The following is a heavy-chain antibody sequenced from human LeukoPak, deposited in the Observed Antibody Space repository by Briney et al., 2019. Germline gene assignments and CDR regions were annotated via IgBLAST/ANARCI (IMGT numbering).Heavy chain of an antibody. J-gene: IGHJ3*02. V-gene: IGHV3-15*01. CDR3: TTDYTMIDRLAFDI. D-gene: IGHD3-22*01. CDR1: GFTFSNAW. CDR2: IKSKTDGGTT. Sequence: PGGSLRLSCAASGFTFSNAWMSWVRQAPGKGLEWVGRIKSKTDGGTTDYAAPVKGRFTISRDDSKNTLYLQMNSLKTEDTAVYYCTTDYTMIDRLAFDIWGQGTMVTVS.